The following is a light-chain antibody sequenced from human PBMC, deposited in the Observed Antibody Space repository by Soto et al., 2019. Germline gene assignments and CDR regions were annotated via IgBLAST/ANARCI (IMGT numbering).Light chain of an antibody. Sequence: EIVMTQSPATLSVSPGERATLSCRASQSVSNNLAWYQQKPGQAPRLLIYGASTRATGFPARFSGSGSGTEFTLTISSLQSEDFAVYYCQQYNNWPPANTFGQGTKLEIK. CDR1: QSVSNN. CDR2: GAS. V-gene: IGKV3-15*01. J-gene: IGKJ2*01. CDR3: QQYNNWPPANT.